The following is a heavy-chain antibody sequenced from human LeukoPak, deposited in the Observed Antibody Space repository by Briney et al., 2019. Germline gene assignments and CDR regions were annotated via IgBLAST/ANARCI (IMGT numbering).Heavy chain of an antibody. CDR3: ARGRPTNLNGIY. V-gene: IGHV1-8*01. CDR1: GYTFTSHH. J-gene: IGHJ4*02. CDR2: MNPESGNT. D-gene: IGHD1-1*01. Sequence: ASVKVSCKASGYTFTSHHINWVRQATGQGIEWMGWMNPESGNTDFAQKFQGRFTMTWDTSLSTAYMELSSLTSEDTAVYYCARGRPTNLNGIYWGQGTLVSVSS.